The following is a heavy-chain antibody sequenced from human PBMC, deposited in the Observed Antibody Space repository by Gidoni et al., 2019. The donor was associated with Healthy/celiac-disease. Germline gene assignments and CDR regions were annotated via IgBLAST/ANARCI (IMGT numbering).Heavy chain of an antibody. CDR3: ARDDYGDYDYYYGMDV. D-gene: IGHD4-17*01. CDR2: ISSSSSYT. Sequence: QVQLVESGGGLVKPGGSLRLSCAASGFTFSDYYMSWLRQAPGKGLEWVSYISSSSSYTNYADSVKGRFTISRDNAKNSLYLQMNSLRAEDTAVYYCARDDYGDYDYYYGMDVWGQGTTVTVSS. J-gene: IGHJ6*02. CDR1: GFTFSDYY. V-gene: IGHV3-11*06.